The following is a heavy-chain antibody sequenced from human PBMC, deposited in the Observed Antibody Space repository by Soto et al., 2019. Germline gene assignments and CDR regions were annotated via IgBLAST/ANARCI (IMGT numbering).Heavy chain of an antibody. CDR2: IIPIFGTA. D-gene: IGHD3-3*01. CDR1: GGTFSSYA. Sequence: QVQLVQSGAEVKKPGSSVKVSCKASGGTFSSYAISWVRQAPGQGLEWMGGIIPIFGTANYAQKFQGRVTITADESTSTAYMELSSLRSDDTAVYYCARWPHPLYLGFYDYWGQGTLVTVSS. CDR3: ARWPHPLYLGFYDY. J-gene: IGHJ4*02. V-gene: IGHV1-69*01.